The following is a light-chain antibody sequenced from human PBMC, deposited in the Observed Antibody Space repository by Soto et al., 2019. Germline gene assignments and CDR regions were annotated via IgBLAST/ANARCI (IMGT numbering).Light chain of an antibody. CDR2: GES. J-gene: IGKJ5*01. CDR1: QSVSSTY. CDR3: QQYGNSPIT. V-gene: IGKV3-20*01. Sequence: IVLTQSPGTLSLSPGERASLSCRASQSVSSTYLDWGQQKPGQAPRLLIYGESTRAAGIPDRFSGTGSGTDFTLTISRLEPEDFAVYYCQQYGNSPITFGQGTRLEIK.